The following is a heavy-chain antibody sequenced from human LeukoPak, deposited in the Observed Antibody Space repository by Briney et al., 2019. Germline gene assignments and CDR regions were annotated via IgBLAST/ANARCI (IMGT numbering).Heavy chain of an antibody. CDR2: IKQDGSEK. CDR3: ATTRRDWVYFDY. D-gene: IGHD3-9*01. Sequence: QSGGSLRLSCAASGFTFSSYWMTWVRQAPGKGLEWVANIKQDGSEKYYVDSVKGRFTISRDNAKNSVYLQMNSLRAEDTAVCYCATTRRDWVYFDYWGQGTPVTVSS. J-gene: IGHJ4*02. CDR1: GFTFSSYW. V-gene: IGHV3-7*01.